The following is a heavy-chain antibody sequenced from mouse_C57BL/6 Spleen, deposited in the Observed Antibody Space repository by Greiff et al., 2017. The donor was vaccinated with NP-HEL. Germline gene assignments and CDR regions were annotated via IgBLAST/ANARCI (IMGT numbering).Heavy chain of an antibody. Sequence: QVQLQQPGAELVKPGASVKLSCKASGYTFTSYWMHCVKQRPGQGLKWIGMIHPNSGSTNYNEKFKSKATLTIDKSSSTAYMQLSSLTSEDSAVYYCARGNDGYHYYAMDYWGQGTSVTVSS. V-gene: IGHV1-64*01. CDR3: ARGNDGYHYYAMDY. J-gene: IGHJ4*01. CDR1: GYTFTSYW. D-gene: IGHD2-3*01. CDR2: IHPNSGST.